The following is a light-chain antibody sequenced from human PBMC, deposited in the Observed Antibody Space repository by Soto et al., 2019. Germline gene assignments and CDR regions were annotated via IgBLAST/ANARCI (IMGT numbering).Light chain of an antibody. Sequence: EIVMTQSPATLSVSPGERATLSCRASQSVSSNLAWYQQKPGQVPRLLIYGASTRATGIPARFSGSGSGTEFTLTISSLQSEDFAVYYCQQYNNWPPWTFGQETKVDIK. J-gene: IGKJ1*01. CDR1: QSVSSN. CDR3: QQYNNWPPWT. CDR2: GAS. V-gene: IGKV3-15*01.